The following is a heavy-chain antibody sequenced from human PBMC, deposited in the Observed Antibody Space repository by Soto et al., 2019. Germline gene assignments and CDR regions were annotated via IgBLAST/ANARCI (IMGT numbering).Heavy chain of an antibody. Sequence: PGGSLRLSCAASGFTFSNYGMSWVRQGPGKGLERVSGIAGSGATTNYADSVKGRFTISRDNAKNSLYLQMNSLRAEDTAVYYCARDIRYGGNHDYWGQGTLVTVSS. J-gene: IGHJ4*02. CDR1: GFTFSNYG. D-gene: IGHD2-15*01. CDR3: ARDIRYGGNHDY. CDR2: IAGSGATT. V-gene: IGHV3-23*01.